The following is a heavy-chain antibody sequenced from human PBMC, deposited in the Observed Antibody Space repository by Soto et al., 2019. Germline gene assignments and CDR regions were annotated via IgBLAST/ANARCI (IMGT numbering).Heavy chain of an antibody. D-gene: IGHD6-6*01. CDR1: GYTFTGYY. J-gene: IGHJ4*02. CDR3: ARDRPPDF. Sequence: ASVKVSCKASGYTFTGYYMHWVRQAPGQGLEWMGWINPNTGGTNYAQNFQGRVTMTRDTSISTAYMELSRLTSDDTAVYYCARDRPPDFWGQGTPATVSS. CDR2: INPNTGGT. V-gene: IGHV1-2*02.